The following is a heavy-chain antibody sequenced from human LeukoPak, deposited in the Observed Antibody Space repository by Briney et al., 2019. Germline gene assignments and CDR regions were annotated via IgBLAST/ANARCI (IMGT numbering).Heavy chain of an antibody. CDR3: ARRGVLPYAFDV. Sequence: GESLKISCKGSGYSFTTYWIGWVRQMPGKGLEWMGIIYPDDSDTRYSPSFQGQVTNSVDKSISTAYLQWSSLKASDTAMYYCARRGVLPYAFDVWGQGTMVTVSS. J-gene: IGHJ3*01. CDR1: GYSFTTYW. D-gene: IGHD3-3*02. V-gene: IGHV5-51*01. CDR2: IYPDDSDT.